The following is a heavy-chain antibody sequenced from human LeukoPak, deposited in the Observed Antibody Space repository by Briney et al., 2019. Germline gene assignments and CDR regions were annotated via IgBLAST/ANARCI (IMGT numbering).Heavy chain of an antibody. CDR3: ARDRLWFGELSKNHNWFDP. D-gene: IGHD3-10*01. CDR2: INHSGST. V-gene: IGHV4-34*01. CDR1: GFTFSSYT. Sequence: PGGSLRLSCAASGFTFSSYTMNWVRQAPGKGLEWIGEINHSGSTNYNPSLKSRVTISVDTSKNQFSLKLSSVTAADTAVYYCARDRLWFGELSKNHNWFDPWGQGTLVTVSS. J-gene: IGHJ5*02.